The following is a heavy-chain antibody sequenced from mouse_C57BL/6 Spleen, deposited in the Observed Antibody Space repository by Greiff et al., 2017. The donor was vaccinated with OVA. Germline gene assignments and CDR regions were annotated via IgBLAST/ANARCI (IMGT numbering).Heavy chain of an antibody. V-gene: IGHV1-61*01. D-gene: IGHD1-1*02. Sequence: QLQLKQPGAELVRPGSSVKLSCKASGYTFTSYWMDWVKQRPGQGLEWIGNIYPSDSETHYNQKFKDKATLTVDKSSSTAYMQLSSLTSEDSAVYYCASGWVYFDYWGQGTTLTVSS. CDR1: GYTFTSYW. CDR3: ASGWVYFDY. J-gene: IGHJ2*01. CDR2: IYPSDSET.